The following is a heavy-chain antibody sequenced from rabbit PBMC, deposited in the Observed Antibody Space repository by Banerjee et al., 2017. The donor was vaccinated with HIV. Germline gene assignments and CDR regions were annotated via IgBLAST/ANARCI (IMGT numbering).Heavy chain of an antibody. D-gene: IGHD4-1*01. J-gene: IGHJ3*01. Sequence: QEQLVESGGGLVKPEGSLKLSCTASGFSFSNNAVMCWVRQAPGKGLEWIGCINAVTGKPVYASWVNGRFTISKTSSTTVFLQMTSLTAADTAYYFCAGDLDGVIGWDFGWWGQGTLVTVS. CDR3: AGDLDGVIGWDFGW. V-gene: IGHV1S45*01. CDR1: GFSFSNNAV. CDR2: INAVTGKP.